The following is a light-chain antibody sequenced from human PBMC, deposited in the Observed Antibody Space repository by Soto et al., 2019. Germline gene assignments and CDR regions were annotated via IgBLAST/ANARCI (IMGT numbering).Light chain of an antibody. J-gene: IGKJ1*01. CDR3: QQYGSSPLT. CDR1: QSVNNNY. V-gene: IGKV3-20*01. Sequence: EIVLTQSPGTLSLSPGERATLSCRASQSVNNNYLAWYQQRPGQAPRLLIYGASSRATGSPDRFSGSGSGKDFTLTISRLEPEDFAVYYCQQYGSSPLTLGRGTKVDIK. CDR2: GAS.